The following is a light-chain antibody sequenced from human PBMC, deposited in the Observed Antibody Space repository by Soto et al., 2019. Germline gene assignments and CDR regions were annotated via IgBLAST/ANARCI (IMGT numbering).Light chain of an antibody. CDR2: AAS. CDR3: QQLNCCPRT. CDR1: QGISSY. Sequence: DIQMTQSPSSLSASVGDRVTITCRASQGISSYLAWYQQKPGKAPKLLIYAASTLQSGVPSKFSGSGSGTEVTLIISSRQPEDFAASYCQQLNCCPRTFGEGTKVEIK. V-gene: IGKV1-9*01. J-gene: IGKJ4*01.